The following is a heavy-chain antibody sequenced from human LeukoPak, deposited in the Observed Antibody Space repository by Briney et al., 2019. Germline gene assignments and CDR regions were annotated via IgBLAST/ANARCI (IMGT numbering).Heavy chain of an antibody. CDR2: INHSGST. V-gene: IGHV4-34*01. D-gene: IGHD3-16*02. CDR3: ARGHYDYIWGSYRYTDPGGLDY. CDR1: GGSSSGYY. Sequence: SETLSLTCAVYGGSSSGYYWSWIRQPPGKGLEWIGEINHSGSTNYNPSLKSRVTISVDTSKNQFSLKLSSVTAADTAVYYCARGHYDYIWGSYRYTDPGGLDYWGQGTLVTVSS. J-gene: IGHJ4*02.